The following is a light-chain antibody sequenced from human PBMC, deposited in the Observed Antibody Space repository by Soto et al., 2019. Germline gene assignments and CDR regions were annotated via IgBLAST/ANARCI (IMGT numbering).Light chain of an antibody. CDR1: QSVSSSY. V-gene: IGKV3-20*01. J-gene: IGKJ1*01. CDR3: QQYGSSPPWT. CDR2: GAS. Sequence: EIVSTQSPGTLSLSPGERATLSCRASQSVSSSYLAWYQQKTGQAPRLLIYGASSRATGIPDRFSGSGSGTDFTLTISRLEPEDFAVYYCQQYGSSPPWTFGQGTKVDIK.